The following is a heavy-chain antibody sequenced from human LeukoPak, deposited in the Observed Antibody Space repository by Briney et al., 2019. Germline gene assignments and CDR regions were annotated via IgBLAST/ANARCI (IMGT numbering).Heavy chain of an antibody. V-gene: IGHV4-59*01. CDR2: IYYSGST. Sequence: SETLSLTCTVSGGSISSYYWSWIRQPPGKGLEWIGYIYYSGSTNYNPSLKSRVTISVDTSKNQFSLKLSSVTAADTAVYYCARVYYDSSGYYYFNDYWCQGTLVTVSS. D-gene: IGHD3-22*01. CDR1: GGSISSYY. J-gene: IGHJ4*02. CDR3: ARVYYDSSGYYYFNDY.